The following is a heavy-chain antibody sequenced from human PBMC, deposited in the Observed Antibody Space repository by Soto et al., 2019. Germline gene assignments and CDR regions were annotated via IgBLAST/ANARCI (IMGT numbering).Heavy chain of an antibody. Sequence: QVQLQESGPGLVKPSETLSLTCSVSGGSVSGTSHYWNWIRQTPGKGLEWIGYIDYSGSTNYSPSLKSRVTRSVDTSKTQFSLKLSSVTAADTAVYYCARGGTSSRRAVAGYFHYWGQG. CDR2: IDYSGST. D-gene: IGHD1-7*01. CDR1: GGSVSGTSHY. V-gene: IGHV4-61*01. J-gene: IGHJ1*01. CDR3: ARGGTSSRRAVAGYFHY.